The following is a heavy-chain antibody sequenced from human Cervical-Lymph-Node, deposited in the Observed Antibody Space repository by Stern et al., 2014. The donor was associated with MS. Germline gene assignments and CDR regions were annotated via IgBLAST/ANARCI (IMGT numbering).Heavy chain of an antibody. J-gene: IGHJ2*01. CDR1: GFTFSSYD. V-gene: IGHV3-33*01. CDR3: ARATSRGNSYWYFDL. D-gene: IGHD2/OR15-2a*01. Sequence: VQLVESGGGVVQPGRSLRLSCAASGFTFSSYDIHWVRQAPGKGLEWVAVIWYDGSDKNYADSVKGRFTISRDNPKNTLYVQMNSLRVEDTAVYYCARATSRGNSYWYFDLWGRGTLVTVSS. CDR2: IWYDGSDK.